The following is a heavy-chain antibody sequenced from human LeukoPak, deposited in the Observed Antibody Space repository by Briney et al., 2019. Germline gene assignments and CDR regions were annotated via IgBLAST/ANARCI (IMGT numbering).Heavy chain of an antibody. CDR3: ARVTYLVATTYFDY. Sequence: GGSLRLSCAASGFTVSSNYMAWVRQAPGKGLEWVSVIYGGGSTYYADSVKGRFTISRDNAKNSLYLQMNSLRAEDTAVYYCARVTYLVATTYFDYWGQGTLVTVSS. D-gene: IGHD5-12*01. J-gene: IGHJ4*02. CDR2: IYGGGST. V-gene: IGHV3-53*01. CDR1: GFTVSSNY.